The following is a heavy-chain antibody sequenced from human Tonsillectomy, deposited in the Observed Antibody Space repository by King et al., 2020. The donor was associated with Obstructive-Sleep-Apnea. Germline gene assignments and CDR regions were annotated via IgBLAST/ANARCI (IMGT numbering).Heavy chain of an antibody. Sequence: QLQESGPGLVKPSETLFLTCTVSGGSISSSSYYWGWIRQPPGKGLEWIGSIYYSGSTYYNPSLKSRVTISVDTSKNQFSLKLSSVTAADTAVYYCASGDYDILTGSLYYYGMDVWGQGTTVTVSS. CDR1: GGSISSSSYY. V-gene: IGHV4-39*07. CDR3: ASGDYDILTGSLYYYGMDV. CDR2: IYYSGST. J-gene: IGHJ6*02. D-gene: IGHD3-9*01.